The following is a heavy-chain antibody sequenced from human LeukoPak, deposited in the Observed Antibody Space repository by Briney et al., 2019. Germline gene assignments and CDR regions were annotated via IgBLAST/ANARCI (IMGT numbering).Heavy chain of an antibody. D-gene: IGHD4-23*01. CDR1: GFTFSSYA. CDR3: AKSLDYGGNRARLDF. Sequence: GSLRLSCAASGFTFSSYAMHWVRQAPGKGLEWVSAVSGSGSTTYYARSVKGRFTVSRDNSKNTLYLQMNSLRVDDTAVYYCAKSLDYGGNRARLDFWGQGTLVTVSS. J-gene: IGHJ4*02. V-gene: IGHV3-23*01. CDR2: VSGSGSTT.